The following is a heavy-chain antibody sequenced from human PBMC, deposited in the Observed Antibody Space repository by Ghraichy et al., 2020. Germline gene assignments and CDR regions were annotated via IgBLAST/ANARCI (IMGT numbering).Heavy chain of an antibody. Sequence: ESLNISCAASGFSFRTHWMSWVRQAPGKGLEWVANIKQDGSEKYFVDSVKGRFTISRDNAKNSVYLHMNSLRAEDTAVYYCAREGAWDDSSGDDYWGQGTLVTVSS. CDR3: AREGAWDDSSGDDY. CDR1: GFSFRTHW. J-gene: IGHJ4*02. V-gene: IGHV3-7*04. D-gene: IGHD3-22*01. CDR2: IKQDGSEK.